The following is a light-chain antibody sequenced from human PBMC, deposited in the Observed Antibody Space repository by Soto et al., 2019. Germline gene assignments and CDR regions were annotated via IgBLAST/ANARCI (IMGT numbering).Light chain of an antibody. V-gene: IGLV3-21*04. J-gene: IGLJ1*01. Sequence: SYELTQPPSVSVAPEKTATITCGGNNIGNKRVHWYRQKPGQAPVLLISYDSDRPSGIPERFSGSNSENTATLTISRVEAGDDADYFCQVRDIMTVNDVFGRGTNLTVL. CDR1: NIGNKR. CDR2: YDS. CDR3: QVRDIMTVNDV.